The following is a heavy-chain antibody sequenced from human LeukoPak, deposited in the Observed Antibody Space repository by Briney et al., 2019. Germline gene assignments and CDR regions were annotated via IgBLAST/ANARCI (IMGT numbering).Heavy chain of an antibody. CDR3: MRHVPAGDRTSWCDY. CDR2: IYPEDSDT. V-gene: IGHV5-51*01. D-gene: IGHD6-13*01. Sequence: GESLKISCKGSGPLFTNHWIGWVRQMPGKGLEWMGIIYPEDSDTRYSPSFQGRVTISVDKSENTAYLQWSSLKASDTAIYYCMRHVPAGDRTSWCDYWGQGSLVTVSS. CDR1: GPLFTNHW. J-gene: IGHJ4*02.